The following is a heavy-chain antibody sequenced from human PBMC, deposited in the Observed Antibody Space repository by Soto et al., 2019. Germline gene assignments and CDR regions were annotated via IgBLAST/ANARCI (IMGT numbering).Heavy chain of an antibody. V-gene: IGHV1-69*01. D-gene: IGHD3-10*01. CDR2: IIPICGTA. CDR1: GGTFSSYA. Sequence: QVQLVQSGAEVKKPGSSVKVSGKASGGTFSSYAISWVRQAPGQGLECMGGIIPICGTANYAQKFQGRVTITADESTSTAYMELSSLRSEDTAVYYCARGGQDYGSGSYYVPNYYYYYGMDVWGQGTTVTGSS. CDR3: ARGGQDYGSGSYYVPNYYYYYGMDV. J-gene: IGHJ6*02.